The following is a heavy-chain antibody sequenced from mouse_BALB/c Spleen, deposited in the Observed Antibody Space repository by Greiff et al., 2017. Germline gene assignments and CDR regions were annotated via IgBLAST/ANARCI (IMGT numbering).Heavy chain of an antibody. V-gene: IGHV1S22*01. D-gene: IGHD2-14*01. CDR2: IYPGSGST. J-gene: IGHJ3*01. CDR3: TRLGRYDPWFAY. Sequence: LQQPGSELVRPGASVKLSCKASGYTFTSYWMHWVKQRPGQGLEWIGKIYPGSGSTNYDEKFKSKATLTVDTSSSTAYMLLSSLTSEDAAVYYCTRLGRYDPWFAYWGQGTLVTVSA. CDR1: GYTFTSYW.